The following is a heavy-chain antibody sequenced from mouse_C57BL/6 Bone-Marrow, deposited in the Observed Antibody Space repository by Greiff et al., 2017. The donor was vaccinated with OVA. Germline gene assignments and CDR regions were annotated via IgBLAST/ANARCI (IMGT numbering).Heavy chain of an antibody. Sequence: VQLQQSGSELRSPGSSVQLSCKDFDSEVFPIAYMSWVRQKPGHGFEWIGGILPSIGRTIYGEKFEDKATLDADTLSNTAYLELNSLTSEDSAIYYCARGFPYGHNGGWFAYWGQGTLVTVSA. CDR1: DSEVFPIAY. V-gene: IGHV15-2*01. CDR2: ILPSIGRT. J-gene: IGHJ3*01. CDR3: ARGFPYGHNGGWFAY. D-gene: IGHD1-1*02.